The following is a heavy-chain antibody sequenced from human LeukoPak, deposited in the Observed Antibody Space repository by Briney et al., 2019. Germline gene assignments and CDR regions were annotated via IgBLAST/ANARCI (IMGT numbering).Heavy chain of an antibody. J-gene: IGHJ2*01. CDR1: GGSISSSSYY. Sequence: SETLSLTCTVSGGSISSSSYYWGWVRQPPGKGLEWIGSIYYSGSTYYNPSLKSRVTISVDTSKNQFSLKLSSVTAADTAVYYCARLSNDYGDYAGYWYFDLWGRGTLVTVSS. CDR3: ARLSNDYGDYAGYWYFDL. V-gene: IGHV4-39*01. CDR2: IYYSGST. D-gene: IGHD4-17*01.